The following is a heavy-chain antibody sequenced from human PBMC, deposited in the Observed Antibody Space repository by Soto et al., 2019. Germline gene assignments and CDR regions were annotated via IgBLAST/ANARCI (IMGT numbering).Heavy chain of an antibody. V-gene: IGHV4-39*01. J-gene: IGHJ4*02. CDR3: ARSPHTGGFYHYFDY. CDR2: MSYSRNT. CDR1: GDSISSTSYF. D-gene: IGHD2-2*01. Sequence: LQLQESGPGLVKPSETLSLTCTVSGDSISSTSYFWGWIRQPPGRGLEYIGSMSYSRNTYSNPSLAGRVTISLETSKNQVSLRLSSVTAADTAVYFCARSPHTGGFYHYFDYWGQGALVTVSP.